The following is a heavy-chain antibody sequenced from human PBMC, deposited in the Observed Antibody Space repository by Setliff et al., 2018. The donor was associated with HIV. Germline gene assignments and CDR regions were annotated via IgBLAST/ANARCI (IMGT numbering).Heavy chain of an antibody. CDR1: GGSISSETFS. J-gene: IGHJ4*02. V-gene: IGHV4-61*02. CDR3: ATRGWIEGREVDC. D-gene: IGHD2-2*03. CDR2: IYTSGST. Sequence: LSLTCTVSGGSISSETFSWNWIRQPAGKGLEWIGRIYTSGSTDYNPSLKSRVTMSVDTSKNQFSLKLSSVTAADTAVYYCATRGWIEGREVDCWGQGTLVTVSS.